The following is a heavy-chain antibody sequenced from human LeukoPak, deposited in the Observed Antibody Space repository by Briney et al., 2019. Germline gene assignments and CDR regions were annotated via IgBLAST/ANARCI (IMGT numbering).Heavy chain of an antibody. CDR1: GYTFTDYY. CDR3: ARAAKWELLRGGLDY. J-gene: IGHJ4*02. Sequence: GASVKVSCKASGYTFTDYYMHWVRQAPGQGLEWMGWIHPNSGGTKYAQKFQGRVTMTRDTSISTAYMEVSSLRSDDTAVYYCARAAKWELLRGGLDYWGQGTLVTVSS. CDR2: IHPNSGGT. V-gene: IGHV1-2*02. D-gene: IGHD1-26*01.